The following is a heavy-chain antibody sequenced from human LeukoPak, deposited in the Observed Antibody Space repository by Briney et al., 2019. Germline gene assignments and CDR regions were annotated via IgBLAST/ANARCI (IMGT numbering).Heavy chain of an antibody. CDR2: IYYSGSI. J-gene: IGHJ4*02. V-gene: IGHV4-61*01. D-gene: IGHD1-26*01. CDR1: GGSVSSGSYY. CDR3: ANSGSYYDFDY. Sequence: SETPSLTCTVSGGSVSSGSYYWSWIRQPPGKGLEWIGYIYYSGSINYNPSLKSRVTISVDTSKNQFSLKLSSVTAADTAVYYCANSGSYYDFDYWGQGTLVTVSS.